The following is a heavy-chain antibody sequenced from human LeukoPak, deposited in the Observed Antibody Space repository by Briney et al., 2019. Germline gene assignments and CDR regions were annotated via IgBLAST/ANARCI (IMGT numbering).Heavy chain of an antibody. CDR1: GYIFTNYA. J-gene: IGHJ5*02. Sequence: GASVKVSCKTSGYIFTNYAMHWVRQAPGQGLELMGWINVGNGHTKYSQDFQGRVTITRDTSATSVYMEVSSLRTAGMAVYFCARDYYDSSGARWFDPWGQGTLVTVTS. CDR2: INVGNGHT. D-gene: IGHD3-22*01. CDR3: ARDYYDSSGARWFDP. V-gene: IGHV1-3*03.